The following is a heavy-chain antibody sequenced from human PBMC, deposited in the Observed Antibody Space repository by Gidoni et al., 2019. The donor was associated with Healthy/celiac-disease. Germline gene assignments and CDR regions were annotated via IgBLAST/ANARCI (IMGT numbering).Heavy chain of an antibody. CDR1: GGSFSGYY. J-gene: IGHJ4*02. Sequence: QVQLQQWGAGLLKPSETLSLTCAVYGGSFSGYYWSWIRQPPGKGLEWIGEINHSGSTNYNPSLKSRVTISVDTSKNQFSLKLSSVTAADTAVYYCARGGVLHYDSSGYYLDYWGQGTLVTVSS. CDR3: ARGGVLHYDSSGYYLDY. V-gene: IGHV4-34*01. D-gene: IGHD3-22*01. CDR2: INHSGST.